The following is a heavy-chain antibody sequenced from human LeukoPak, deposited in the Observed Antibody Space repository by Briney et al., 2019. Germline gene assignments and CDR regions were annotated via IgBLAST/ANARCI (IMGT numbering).Heavy chain of an antibody. J-gene: IGHJ6*04. V-gene: IGHV1-69*13. CDR2: IIPIFGTA. CDR1: GGTFSSYA. CDR3: ARATYYDILTGYYPPYYYYGMDV. Sequence: SVKVSCKASGGTFSSYAISWVRQAPGQGLERMGGIIPIFGTANYAQKFQGRVTITADESTSTAYMELSSLRSEDTAVYYCARATYYDILTGYYPPYYYYGMDVWGKGTTVTVSS. D-gene: IGHD3-9*01.